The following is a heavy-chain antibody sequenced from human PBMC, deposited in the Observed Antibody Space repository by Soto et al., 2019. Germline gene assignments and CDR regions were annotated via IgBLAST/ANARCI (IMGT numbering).Heavy chain of an antibody. CDR3: ASPGYYCGGDCYSPGY. D-gene: IGHD2-21*01. V-gene: IGHV5-51*07. Sequence: GEALKISCKGSGYSFTSYWIGSVHQMPGKGLEWMGIIYPGDSDTRYSPSFQGQVTISADKSISTAYLQWSSLKASDTAMYYCASPGYYCGGDCYSPGYWGQGTLVTVSS. CDR2: IYPGDSDT. J-gene: IGHJ4*02. CDR1: GYSFTSYW.